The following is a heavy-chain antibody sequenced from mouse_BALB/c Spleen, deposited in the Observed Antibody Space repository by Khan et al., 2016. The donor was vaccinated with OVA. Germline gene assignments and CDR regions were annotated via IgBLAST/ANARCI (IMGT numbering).Heavy chain of an antibody. V-gene: IGHV1-80*01. CDR2: IYPGDGDT. J-gene: IGHJ3*01. CDR3: ARSGYDFFAY. Sequence: QVQLKQSGAELVRPGSSVKISCKTSGYAFSNYWMNWVKQRPGQGLEWIGQIYPGDGDTNYNGEFKGKATLTADKSSNTAYMHLSSLTAEDSEVYFCARSGYDFFAYWGQGTLVTVSA. D-gene: IGHD2-14*01. CDR1: GYAFSNYW.